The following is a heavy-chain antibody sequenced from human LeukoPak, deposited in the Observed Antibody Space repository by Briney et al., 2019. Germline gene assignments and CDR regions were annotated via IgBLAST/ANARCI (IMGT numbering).Heavy chain of an antibody. V-gene: IGHV3-21*01. D-gene: IGHD2-2*01. CDR2: ISSSSSYI. Sequence: PGGSLRLSCAASGFTFSSYSMNWVRQAPGKGLEWVSSISSSSSYIYYADSVKGRFTISRDNAENSLYLQMNSLRAEDTAVYYCARSIVVVPAAMYQKYNWFDPWGQGTLVTVSS. CDR3: ARSIVVVPAAMYQKYNWFDP. CDR1: GFTFSSYS. J-gene: IGHJ5*02.